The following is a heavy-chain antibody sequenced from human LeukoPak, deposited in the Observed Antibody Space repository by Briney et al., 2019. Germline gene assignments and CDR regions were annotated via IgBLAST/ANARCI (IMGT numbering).Heavy chain of an antibody. V-gene: IGHV1-24*01. CDR3: ATQKVDTAEYYFDY. D-gene: IGHD5-18*01. CDR1: GYTLTELS. J-gene: IGHJ4*02. Sequence: ASVKVSCKVSGYTLTELSMHWVRQAPGKGLEWMGGFDPEDGETIYAQKFQGGVTMTEDTSTDTAYMELSSLRSEDTAVYYCATQKVDTAEYYFDYWGQGTLVTVSS. CDR2: FDPEDGET.